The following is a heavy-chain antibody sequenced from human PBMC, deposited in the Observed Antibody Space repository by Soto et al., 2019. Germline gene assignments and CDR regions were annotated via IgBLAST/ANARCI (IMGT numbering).Heavy chain of an antibody. CDR3: ASRYYYDSSGYFGNYYGMDV. D-gene: IGHD3-22*01. CDR1: GGSISSGGYS. V-gene: IGHV4-30-2*01. Sequence: SETLSLTCAVSGGSISSGGYSWSWIRQPPGKGLEWIGYIYHSGSTYYNPSLKSRVTISVDRSKNQFSLKPSSVTAADTAVYYCASRYYYDSSGYFGNYYGMDVWGQGTTVTVSS. J-gene: IGHJ6*02. CDR2: IYHSGST.